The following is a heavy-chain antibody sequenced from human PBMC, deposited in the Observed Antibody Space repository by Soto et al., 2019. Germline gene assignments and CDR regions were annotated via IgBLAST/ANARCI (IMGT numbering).Heavy chain of an antibody. J-gene: IGHJ4*02. V-gene: IGHV4-34*01. CDR3: ARWIGGYCSSSACYTFDY. CDR1: GGTFRGYY. Sequence: LDTLSLTCAVYGGTFRGYYWSWIRPPPGKGLEWIGEINHSGSTNYNPSLKSPVTISVDTSKKHFSLKLTSVTAADTAVYYCARWIGGYCSSSACYTFDYWGQGTLVTVSS. CDR2: INHSGST. D-gene: IGHD2-2*02.